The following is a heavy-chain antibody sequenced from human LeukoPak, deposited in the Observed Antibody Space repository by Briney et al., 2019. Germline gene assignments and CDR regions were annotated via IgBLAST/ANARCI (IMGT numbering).Heavy chain of an antibody. J-gene: IGHJ3*02. V-gene: IGHV3-15*01. D-gene: IGHD5-12*01. CDR2: IKSKIDGGTT. Sequence: PGGSLRLSCAASGFTFSISWMSWVRQVAGKGLEWVGRIKSKIDGGTTDYAAPVKGRFTISRDDSKNTLYMQMNSLKTEDTGVYYCTTGESGIVTTIRIEPDAFDIWGQGTMVTVSS. CDR3: TTGESGIVTTIRIEPDAFDI. CDR1: GFTFSISW.